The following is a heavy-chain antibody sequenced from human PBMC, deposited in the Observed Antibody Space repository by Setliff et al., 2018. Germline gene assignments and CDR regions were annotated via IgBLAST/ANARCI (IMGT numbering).Heavy chain of an antibody. Sequence: PGGSLRLSCAASGFNFYVYTMEWVRQAPGKGLEWVSSISSNSNYIYTADSLKGRLTVSRDNAKNSLYLQLDSLTADDTAVYYCARGSLSGTTYPSDYWGQGTLVTVSS. CDR2: ISSNSNYI. V-gene: IGHV3-21*01. CDR3: ARGSLSGTTYPSDY. D-gene: IGHD1-7*01. J-gene: IGHJ4*02. CDR1: GFNFYVYT.